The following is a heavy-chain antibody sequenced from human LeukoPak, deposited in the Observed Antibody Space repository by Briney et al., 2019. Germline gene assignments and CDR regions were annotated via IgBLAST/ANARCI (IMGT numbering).Heavy chain of an antibody. V-gene: IGHV3-7*01. J-gene: IGHJ4*02. CDR3: TRVIVAVPGYFDYFDF. CDR1: GFSFSNHY. CDR2: VNEDGSNK. D-gene: IGHD6-19*01. Sequence: GGSLRLSCAASGFSFSNHYMRWIRQAPGKGLEWVANVNEDGSNKWHLGSVKGRFTVSRDNARNALYLQMNSLRVEDTAVYYCTRVIVAVPGYFDYFDFWGQGALVTVSS.